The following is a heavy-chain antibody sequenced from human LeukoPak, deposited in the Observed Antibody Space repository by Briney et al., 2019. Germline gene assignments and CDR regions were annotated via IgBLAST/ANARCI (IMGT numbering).Heavy chain of an antibody. D-gene: IGHD3-22*01. CDR3: ARDRGYYDSSGQKIPLLDY. Sequence: SETLSLTCAVYGGSFSGYYWSWIRQPPGKGLEWIGEINHSGSTNYNPSLKSRVTISVDTSKNQFSLKLSSVTAADTAVYYCARDRGYYDSSGQKIPLLDYWGQGTLVTVSS. J-gene: IGHJ4*02. CDR2: INHSGST. CDR1: GGSFSGYY. V-gene: IGHV4-34*01.